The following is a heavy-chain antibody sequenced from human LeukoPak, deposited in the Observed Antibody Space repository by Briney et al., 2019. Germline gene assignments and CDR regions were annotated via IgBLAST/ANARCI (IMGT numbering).Heavy chain of an antibody. Sequence: GGSPRLSCAASGFTFSSYDMHWVRQATGKGLEWVSAIGTAGDPYYPGSVKGRFTISRENAKTSLYFQMNSLRAGETAVDYGARSDLGDAFDIWGQGTMVTVSS. CDR2: IGTAGDP. CDR1: GFTFSSYD. D-gene: IGHD3-10*01. J-gene: IGHJ3*02. CDR3: ARSDLGDAFDI. V-gene: IGHV3-13*05.